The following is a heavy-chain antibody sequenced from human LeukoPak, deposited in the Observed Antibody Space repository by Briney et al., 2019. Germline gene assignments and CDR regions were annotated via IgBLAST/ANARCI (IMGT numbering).Heavy chain of an antibody. V-gene: IGHV1-2*02. CDR1: GYTFSGYY. CDR2: INPNSGGT. J-gene: IGHJ4*02. CDR3: ARDRGYCSGGSCQNFDY. D-gene: IGHD2-15*01. Sequence: GASVKVSCKASGYTFSGYYMHWVRQAPGQGFEWMGWINPNSGGTNYAQKFQGRVTMTRDTSISTAYMELSRLRSDDTAVYYCARDRGYCSGGSCQNFDYWGQGTLATVSS.